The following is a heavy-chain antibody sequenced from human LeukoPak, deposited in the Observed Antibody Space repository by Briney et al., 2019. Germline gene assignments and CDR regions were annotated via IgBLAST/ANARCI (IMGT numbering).Heavy chain of an antibody. D-gene: IGHD3-16*01. CDR3: ATDGAYGLTY. V-gene: IGHV3-74*01. Sequence: PGGSLRLSCAASGVSFIRTWMHWVRQAPEKGLVWVSYINSDGSTTYADSVKGRFTISRDNTKDMVYLQMNSLRAEDTAVYYCATDGAYGLTYWGQGALVTVSS. CDR1: GVSFIRTW. CDR2: INSDGST. J-gene: IGHJ4*02.